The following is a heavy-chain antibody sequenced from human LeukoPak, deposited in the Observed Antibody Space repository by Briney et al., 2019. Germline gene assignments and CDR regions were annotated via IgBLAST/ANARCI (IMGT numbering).Heavy chain of an antibody. J-gene: IGHJ4*02. CDR1: GYTFTSYY. CDR3: ATLIEMATITFDY. CDR2: INPSGGST. V-gene: IGHV1-46*01. Sequence: VASVKVSCKASGYTFTSYYMHWVRQGPGQGLEWMGIINPSGGSTSYAQKFQGRVTMTRDTSTSTVYMELSSLRSEDTAVYYCATLIEMATITFDYWGQGTLVTVS. D-gene: IGHD5-24*01.